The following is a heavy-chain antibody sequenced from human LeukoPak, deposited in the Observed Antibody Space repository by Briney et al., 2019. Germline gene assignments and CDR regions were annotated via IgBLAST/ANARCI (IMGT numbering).Heavy chain of an antibody. J-gene: IGHJ4*02. V-gene: IGHV1-18*01. Sequence: ASVKVSCKASGYTFTSYGISWVRQAPGQGLEWMGWISAYNGNTSYAQKFQGRVTMTRDMSTSTVYMELSSLRSEDTAVYYCARGDDVFSTTGTWGQGTLVTVSS. CDR1: GYTFTSYG. CDR2: ISAYNGNT. D-gene: IGHD1-1*01. CDR3: ARGDDVFSTTGT.